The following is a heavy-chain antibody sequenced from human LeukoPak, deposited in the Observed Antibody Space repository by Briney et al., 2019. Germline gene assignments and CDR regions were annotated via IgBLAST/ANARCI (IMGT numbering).Heavy chain of an antibody. CDR1: GGSFSGYY. V-gene: IGHV4-34*01. CDR3: ARFYYYGSGTYYNGYYFDF. Sequence: PSETLSLTCAVYGGSFSGYYWSWIRQPPGKGLEWIGEINHSGSTNYNPSLKSRVTISVDTSKNQFSLKLSSVTTADTAVYYCARFYYYGSGTYYNGYYFDFWGQGTLVTVSS. D-gene: IGHD3-10*01. J-gene: IGHJ4*02. CDR2: INHSGST.